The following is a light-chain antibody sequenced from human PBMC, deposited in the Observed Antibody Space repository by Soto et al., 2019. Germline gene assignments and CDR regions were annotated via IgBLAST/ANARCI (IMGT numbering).Light chain of an antibody. J-gene: IGKJ1*01. CDR1: QGVSNY. V-gene: IGKV1-27*01. CDR3: QKYNSAPRS. CDR2: AAS. Sequence: DIQMTQAPSSLSASVGDRVTITCRASQGVSNYLAWYQQKPGKVPKLLIYAASVLQPGVPSRFSGSGSGTDVTLTISSLQPGDVATYYCQKYNSAPRSFGPGTRVEI.